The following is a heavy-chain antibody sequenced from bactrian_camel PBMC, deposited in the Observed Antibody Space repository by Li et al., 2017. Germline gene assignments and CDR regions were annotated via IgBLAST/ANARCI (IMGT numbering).Heavy chain of an antibody. J-gene: IGHJ4*01. D-gene: IGHD7*01. CDR3: AKAADGGDWWGTLSEYMH. CDR2: LSIVEDRP. Sequence: QVQLVESGGDSVQAGGSLRLTCDAIGYPYNSDNCMAWFRQAPGKKREGVAALSIVEDRPYYADSVKGRFTISRDNAKDTLYLQLNSLKTEDTAMYYCAKAADGGDWWGTLSEYMHWGQGTQVTVS. V-gene: IGHV3S1*01. CDR1: GYPYNSDNC.